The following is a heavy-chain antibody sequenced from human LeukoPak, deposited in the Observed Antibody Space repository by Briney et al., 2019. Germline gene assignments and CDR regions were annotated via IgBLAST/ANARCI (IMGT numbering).Heavy chain of an antibody. CDR3: ARGSGSGDFDI. V-gene: IGHV4-4*02. Sequence: TAADTLSLTCALSGRSISSSNGWSWVRQPPGKGLEWSGEIYNSGSTNYNPSLKSRVTISVDTSKKQFSLKLSSVTAADTAVYYCARGSGSGDFDIWGQGTMVTVSS. CDR2: IYNSGST. J-gene: IGHJ3*02. CDR1: GRSISSSNG. D-gene: IGHD1-26*01.